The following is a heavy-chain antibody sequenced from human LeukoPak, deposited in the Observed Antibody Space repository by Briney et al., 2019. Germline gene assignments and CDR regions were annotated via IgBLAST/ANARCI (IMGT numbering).Heavy chain of an antibody. V-gene: IGHV3-30*02. J-gene: IGHJ4*02. CDR3: AKERYYYDSSGPSY. CDR2: IRYDGSNK. CDR1: GLTFSSYG. D-gene: IGHD3-22*01. Sequence: PGGSLRLSCAASGLTFSSYGMHWVRQAPGKGLEWVAFIRYDGSNKYYADSVKGRFTISRDNSKNTLYLQMNSLRAEDTAVYYCAKERYYYDSSGPSYWGQGTLVTVSS.